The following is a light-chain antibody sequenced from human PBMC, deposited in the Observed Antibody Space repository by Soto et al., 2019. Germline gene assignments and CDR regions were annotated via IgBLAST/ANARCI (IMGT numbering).Light chain of an antibody. J-gene: IGKJ1*01. CDR3: KHTRTPPRP. CDR1: QGISTF. Sequence: DIQMTQSPSSLFASVGDRVTITCRASQGISTFLHWYQQRPGKAPSLIIYGASNLQSGVPSRFSGRGAGTEFSHTISTLQPEDVATYYRKHTRTPPRPFGQGTKVEIK. CDR2: GAS. V-gene: IGKV1-39*01.